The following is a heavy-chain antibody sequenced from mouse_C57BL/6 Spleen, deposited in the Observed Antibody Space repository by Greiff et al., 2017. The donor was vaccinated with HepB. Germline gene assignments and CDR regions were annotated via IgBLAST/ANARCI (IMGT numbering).Heavy chain of an antibody. J-gene: IGHJ1*03. CDR3: TTGYYGSSLYWYFDV. V-gene: IGHV1-15*01. D-gene: IGHD1-1*01. CDR1: GYTFTDYE. CDR2: IDPETGGT. Sequence: QVQLQQSGAELVRPGASVTLSCKASGYTFTDYEMHWVKQTPVHGLEWIGAIDPETGGTAYNQKFKGKAILTADKSSSTAYMELRSLTSEDSAVYYCTTGYYGSSLYWYFDVWGTGTTVTVSS.